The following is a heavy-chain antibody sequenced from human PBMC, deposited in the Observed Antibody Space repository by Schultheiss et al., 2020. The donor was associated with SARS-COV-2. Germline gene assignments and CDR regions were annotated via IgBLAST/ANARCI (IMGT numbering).Heavy chain of an antibody. CDR1: GGSISSGGYY. V-gene: IGHV4-31*03. CDR3: ATDYYYDSSGYYLAGY. J-gene: IGHJ4*02. CDR2: IYYSGST. D-gene: IGHD3-22*01. Sequence: SETLSLTCTVSGGSISSGGYYWSWIRQHPGKGLEWIGYIYYSGSTYYNPSLKSRVTISVDTSKNQFSLKLSSVTAADTAVYYCATDYYYDSSGYYLAGYWGQGTLVTVSS.